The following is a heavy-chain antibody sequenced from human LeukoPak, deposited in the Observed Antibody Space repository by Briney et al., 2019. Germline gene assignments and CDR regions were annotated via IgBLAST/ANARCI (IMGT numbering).Heavy chain of an antibody. D-gene: IGHD5-24*01. Sequence: PSETLSLTCTVSGGSISSSSYYWGWIRQPPGKGLEWIGSIYYSGSTYYNPSLKSRVTISVDTSKNQFSLKLSSVTAADTAVYYCARGLTKRWLQPSYYFDYWGQGTLVTVSS. J-gene: IGHJ4*02. CDR1: GGSISSSSYY. V-gene: IGHV4-39*07. CDR2: IYYSGST. CDR3: ARGLTKRWLQPSYYFDY.